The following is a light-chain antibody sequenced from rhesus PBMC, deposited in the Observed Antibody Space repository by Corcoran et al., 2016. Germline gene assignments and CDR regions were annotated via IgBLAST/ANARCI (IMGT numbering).Light chain of an antibody. V-gene: IGLV3-36*02. CDR2: YDS. CDR3: KVWDSNSDHYI. Sequence: SYDLTQPPSVSVSPGQTARLTCGGGNIGSKYVHWYQQKPPQAPVLVIYYDSERPSGIHERFSGSKSGNTATLTISGVEAWDEANDYCKVWDSNSDHYIFGAGTRLTV. CDR1: NIGSKY. J-gene: IGLJ1*01.